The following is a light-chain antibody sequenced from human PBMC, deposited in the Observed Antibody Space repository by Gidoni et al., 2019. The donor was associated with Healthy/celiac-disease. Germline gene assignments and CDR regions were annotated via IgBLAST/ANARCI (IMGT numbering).Light chain of an antibody. J-gene: IGLJ3*02. CDR3: VLYMGSGLWV. CDR2: STN. Sequence: QTVVTQQPSFSVSPGGTVTITCGLSSGSVSTSYYPSWYQQTPGQAPRTLIYSTNTRSSGVPDRFSGSILGNKAALTITGAQADDESDYYCVLYMGSGLWVFGGGTKLTVL. V-gene: IGLV8-61*01. CDR1: SGSVSTSYY.